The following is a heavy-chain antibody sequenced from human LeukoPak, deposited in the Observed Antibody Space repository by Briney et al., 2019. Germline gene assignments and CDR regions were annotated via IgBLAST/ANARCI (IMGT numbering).Heavy chain of an antibody. D-gene: IGHD6-6*01. Sequence: GGSLRLSCAASGFTFSSYGMHWVRQAPGKGLEWVAFIRYDGSNKYYADSVKGRFTISGDNSKNTLYLQMNSLRAEDTAVYYCAKEPSPYYYYYYMDVWGKGTTVTVSS. CDR1: GFTFSSYG. CDR2: IRYDGSNK. J-gene: IGHJ6*03. V-gene: IGHV3-30*02. CDR3: AKEPSPYYYYYYMDV.